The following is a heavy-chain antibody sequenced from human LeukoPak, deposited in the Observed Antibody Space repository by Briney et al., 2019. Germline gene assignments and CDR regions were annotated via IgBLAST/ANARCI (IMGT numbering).Heavy chain of an antibody. Sequence: ASVKVSCKASGGTFSSYAISWVRQAPGQGLEWMGGIIPIFGTANYAQKFQGRVTITADESTSTAYMELSSLRSEDTAVYYCARGDDFYWYFDLWGRGTLVTVSS. CDR2: IIPIFGTA. CDR3: ARGDDFYWYFDL. D-gene: IGHD3-3*01. V-gene: IGHV1-69*13. J-gene: IGHJ2*01. CDR1: GGTFSSYA.